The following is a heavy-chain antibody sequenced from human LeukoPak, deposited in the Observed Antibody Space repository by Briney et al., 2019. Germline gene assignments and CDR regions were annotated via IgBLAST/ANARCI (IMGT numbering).Heavy chain of an antibody. J-gene: IGHJ6*03. CDR1: GFTFSSYS. D-gene: IGHD3-22*01. Sequence: GGSLRLSCAASGFTFSSYSMNWVRQAPGKGLEWVSSISSSSSYIYYADSVKGRFTISRDNAKNSLYLQMNSLRAEDTAVYYCARNYDSSGYYPPYYYYMDAWGKGTTVTVSS. CDR2: ISSSSSYI. V-gene: IGHV3-21*01. CDR3: ARNYDSSGYYPPYYYYMDA.